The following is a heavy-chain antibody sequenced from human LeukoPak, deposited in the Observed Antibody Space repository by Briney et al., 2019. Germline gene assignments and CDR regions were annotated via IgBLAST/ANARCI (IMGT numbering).Heavy chain of an antibody. D-gene: IGHD6-19*01. J-gene: IGHJ4*02. CDR1: GGSISSYY. V-gene: IGHV4-59*01. CDR2: IYYSGIT. Sequence: HPSETLSLTCTVSGGSISSYYWSWIRQPPGKGLEWIGYIYYSGITNYNPSLKSRVTISVDTSKNQFSLKLSSVTAADTAVYYCARQWLVSPLFDYWGQGALVTVSS. CDR3: ARQWLVSPLFDY.